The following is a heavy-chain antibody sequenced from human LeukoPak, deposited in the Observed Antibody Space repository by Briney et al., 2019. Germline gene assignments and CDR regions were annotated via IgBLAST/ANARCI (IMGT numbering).Heavy chain of an antibody. CDR1: GGSISGSSYY. CDR3: ARRTYDYGDYLKED. V-gene: IGHV4-39*07. J-gene: IGHJ4*02. D-gene: IGHD4-17*01. Sequence: SETLSLTCTVSGGSISGSSYYWGWIRQPPGKGLEWIGSIYYSGSTYYNPSLKSRVTISVDTSKNQFSLRLSSVTAADTAVYYCARRTYDYGDYLKEDWGQGTLVTVSS. CDR2: IYYSGST.